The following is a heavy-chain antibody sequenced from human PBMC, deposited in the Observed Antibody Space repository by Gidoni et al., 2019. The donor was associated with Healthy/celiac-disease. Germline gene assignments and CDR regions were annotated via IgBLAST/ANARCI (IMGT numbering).Heavy chain of an antibody. Sequence: EVQLVESGGGLVQPGRSLRLSCAASGFPFDDYAMHWVRQAPGKGLEWVSGISWNSGSIGYADSVKGRFTISRDNAKNSLYLQMNSLRAEDTALYYCAKTVYSYGYGVDYYGMDVWGQGTTVTVSS. D-gene: IGHD5-18*01. CDR3: AKTVYSYGYGVDYYGMDV. CDR1: GFPFDDYA. V-gene: IGHV3-9*01. CDR2: ISWNSGSI. J-gene: IGHJ6*02.